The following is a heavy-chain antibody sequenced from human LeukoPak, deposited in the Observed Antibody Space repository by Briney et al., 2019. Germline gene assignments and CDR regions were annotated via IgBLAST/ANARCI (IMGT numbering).Heavy chain of an antibody. V-gene: IGHV3-21*01. CDR3: ARGSVQLHGMDV. J-gene: IGHJ6*02. CDR1: GFTFSSYS. CDR2: ISSSSTYI. Sequence: GVSLRLSCAASGFTFSSYSMNWVRQAPGKGLEWVSSISSSSTYIYYADSVKGRFTISRDNAKNSLYLQMNSLRAEDTAVYYCARGSVQLHGMDVWGQGTTVTASS. D-gene: IGHD5-18*01.